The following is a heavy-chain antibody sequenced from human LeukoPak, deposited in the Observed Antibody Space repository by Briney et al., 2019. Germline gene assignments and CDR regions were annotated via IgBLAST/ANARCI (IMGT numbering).Heavy chain of an antibody. J-gene: IGHJ4*02. V-gene: IGHV4-59*01. CDR1: GGSISSYY. CDR3: AKYYCTTTTCSYFDY. Sequence: SETLSLTCTASGGSISSYYWSWIRQPPGKGLEWIGYISYSGSANYNPSLKSRVTISVDTSKNQFSLKLSSVTAADTALYYCAKYYCTTTTCSYFDYWGQGALVTVSS. D-gene: IGHD2-2*01. CDR2: ISYSGSA.